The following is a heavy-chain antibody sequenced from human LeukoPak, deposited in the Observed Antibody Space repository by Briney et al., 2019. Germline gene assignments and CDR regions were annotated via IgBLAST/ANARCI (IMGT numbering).Heavy chain of an antibody. CDR3: ARGYNFGPIDY. V-gene: IGHV3-43*01. CDR2: AGWAGGTT. Sequence: GGSLRLSCATSGFNFDRYTIHWVRQAPGKGLEWVSLAGWAGGTTFYSDSVRGRFTISRDNSKNTLYLQMNSLRAEDTAVYYCARGYNFGPIDYWGQGTLVTVSS. CDR1: GFNFDRYT. J-gene: IGHJ4*02. D-gene: IGHD1-1*01.